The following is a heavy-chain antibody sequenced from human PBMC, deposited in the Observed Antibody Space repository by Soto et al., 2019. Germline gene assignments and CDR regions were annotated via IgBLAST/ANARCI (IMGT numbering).Heavy chain of an antibody. Sequence: QITLKESGPTLVKPTQTLTLTCTCSGFSLSSIGVGVGWIRQPPGKALEWLGILYWDDDKHYSPSLKSRISIAKDPSKDQVVLTLTNMDPVDTATYYCAHTIVVVPTAHDAFDVWGPGTMVTVSS. D-gene: IGHD2-2*01. CDR1: GFSLSSIGVG. CDR2: LYWDDDK. J-gene: IGHJ3*01. V-gene: IGHV2-5*02. CDR3: AHTIVVVPTAHDAFDV.